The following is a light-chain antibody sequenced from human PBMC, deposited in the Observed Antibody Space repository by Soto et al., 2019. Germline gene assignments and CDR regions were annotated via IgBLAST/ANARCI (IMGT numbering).Light chain of an antibody. Sequence: QSVLTQPASVSGSPGQSITISCTGTSSDVGGYNYVSWYQQHPGKAPKLMMYDVSNRPSGVSNRFSGSKSGNTASLTISGLQAEDEADYYCRSYTSSSILDVFGSGTKVTVL. J-gene: IGLJ1*01. V-gene: IGLV2-14*01. CDR3: RSYTSSSILDV. CDR1: SSDVGGYNY. CDR2: DVS.